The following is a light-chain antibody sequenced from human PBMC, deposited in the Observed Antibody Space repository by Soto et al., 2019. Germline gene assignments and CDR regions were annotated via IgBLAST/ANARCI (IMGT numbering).Light chain of an antibody. CDR1: QSVSSSY. J-gene: IGKJ1*01. Sequence: EIVLTQSPGTLSLSPGERATLSCRASQSVSSSYLAWYQQKPGQAPRLLIYGASRRATGIPDRFSGSESGSDFTLTISRLEPEDFAGYYCQQYGTFCQRTQVQIK. CDR3: QQYGT. CDR2: GAS. V-gene: IGKV3-20*01.